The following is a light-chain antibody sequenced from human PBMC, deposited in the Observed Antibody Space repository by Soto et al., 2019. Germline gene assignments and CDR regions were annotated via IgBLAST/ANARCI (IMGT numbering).Light chain of an antibody. V-gene: IGLV1-44*01. Sequence: VLTQPPSASGTPGQRATISCCGSNSNIGSDIVNCYQLLPGAAPEVLINTTNQRPSGVPERFSGSKSGTSASLAISGLQSEDEANSSCATWDGGLSGPVVFGTGTKVTVL. CDR1: NSNIGSDI. CDR3: ATWDGGLSGPVV. J-gene: IGLJ1*01. CDR2: TTN.